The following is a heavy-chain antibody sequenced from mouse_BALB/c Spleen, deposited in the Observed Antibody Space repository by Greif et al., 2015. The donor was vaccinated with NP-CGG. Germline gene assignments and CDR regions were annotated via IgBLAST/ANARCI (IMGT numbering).Heavy chain of an antibody. CDR2: INPSNGRT. CDR3: ARGGSYDWYFDV. CDR1: GYTFTSYW. D-gene: IGHD2-3*01. Sequence: VQRVESGAELVKPGASVKLSCKASGYTFTSYWMHWVKQRPGQGLEWIGEINPSNGRTNYNEKFKSKATLTVDKSSSTAYIQFSSLTSEDSAVYCCARGGSYDWYFDVWGAGTTVTVSS. V-gene: IGHV1S81*02. J-gene: IGHJ1*01.